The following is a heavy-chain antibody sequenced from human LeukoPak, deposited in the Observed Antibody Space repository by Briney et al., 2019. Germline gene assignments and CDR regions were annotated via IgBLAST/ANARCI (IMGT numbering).Heavy chain of an antibody. J-gene: IGHJ3*02. Sequence: GGSLRLSCAASGFTFSSYRMNWVRQAPGKGLEWVPSISSSSSYIYYADSVKGRFTISRDNAKNSLYLQMNSLRAEDTAVYYCARDGASAGYYGFDIWGQGTMVTVS. CDR2: ISSSSSYI. CDR1: GFTFSSYR. CDR3: ARDGASAGYYGFDI. D-gene: IGHD3-22*01. V-gene: IGHV3-21*01.